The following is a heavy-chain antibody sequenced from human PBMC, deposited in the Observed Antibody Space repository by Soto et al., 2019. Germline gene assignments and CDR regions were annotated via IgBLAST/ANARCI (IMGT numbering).Heavy chain of an antibody. Sequence: GASVKVSCKASGGTFSSYAISWVRQAPGQGLEWMGGIIPIFGTANYAQKFQGRVTITADESTSTAYMELSSLRSEDTAVYYCARDRRAVAGTEFDYWGQGTLVTVSS. J-gene: IGHJ4*02. CDR1: GGTFSSYA. CDR2: IIPIFGTA. CDR3: ARDRRAVAGTEFDY. V-gene: IGHV1-69*13. D-gene: IGHD6-19*01.